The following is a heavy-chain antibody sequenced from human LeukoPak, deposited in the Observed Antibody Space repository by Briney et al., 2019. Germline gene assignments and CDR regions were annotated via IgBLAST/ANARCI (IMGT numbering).Heavy chain of an antibody. Sequence: PGGSLRLSCAASGFTFTSYGISWVRQAPGQGLEWMGWISAYNGNTNYAQKLQGRVTMTTDTSTSTAYMELRSLRSDDTAVYYCARAQYYYGSGSYSPLGYWGQGTLVTVSS. D-gene: IGHD3-10*01. CDR1: GFTFTSYG. V-gene: IGHV1-18*01. J-gene: IGHJ4*02. CDR3: ARAQYYYGSGSYSPLGY. CDR2: ISAYNGNT.